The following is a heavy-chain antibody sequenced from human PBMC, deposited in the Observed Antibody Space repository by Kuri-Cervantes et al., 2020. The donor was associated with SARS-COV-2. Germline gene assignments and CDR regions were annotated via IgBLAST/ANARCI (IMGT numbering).Heavy chain of an antibody. CDR1: GGSISSGGYY. D-gene: IGHD6-19*01. J-gene: IGHJ5*02. Sequence: SETLSLTCTVSGGSISSGGYYWSWIRRHPGKGLEWIGYIYYSGSTNYNPSLKSRVTISVDTSKNQFSLKLSSVTAADTAVYYCARDTSGYSSAYLRDWFDPWGQGTLVTVSS. CDR2: IYYSGST. V-gene: IGHV4-61*08. CDR3: ARDTSGYSSAYLRDWFDP.